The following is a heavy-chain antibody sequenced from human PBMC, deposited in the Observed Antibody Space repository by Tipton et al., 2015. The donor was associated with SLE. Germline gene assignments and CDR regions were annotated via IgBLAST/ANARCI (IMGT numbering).Heavy chain of an antibody. CDR3: ARHGYDFWSGYYPHVFDV. CDR1: GGSITGYY. Sequence: LRLSCIVSGGSITGYYWSWIRQPPGKRLEWIGYIDQFGSANYNPSLQNRVTISVGRSKTQFSLKLRSVSAADSAMYYCARHGYDFWSGYYPHVFDVWGQGTMLTVSS. CDR2: IDQFGSA. D-gene: IGHD3-3*01. J-gene: IGHJ3*01. V-gene: IGHV4-59*08.